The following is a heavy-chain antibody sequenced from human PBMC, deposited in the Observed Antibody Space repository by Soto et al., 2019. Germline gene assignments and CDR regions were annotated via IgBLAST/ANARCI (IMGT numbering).Heavy chain of an antibody. J-gene: IGHJ4*02. Sequence: PSETLSLTCTVSGGSISSSSYYWGWIRQPPGKGLEWIGSIYYSGSTYYNPPLKSRVTISVDTSKNQFSLKLSSVTAADTAVYYCATIPLEWLLPYIDYWGQGTLVTVSS. CDR1: GGSISSSSYY. CDR3: ATIPLEWLLPYIDY. V-gene: IGHV4-39*01. CDR2: IYYSGST. D-gene: IGHD3-3*01.